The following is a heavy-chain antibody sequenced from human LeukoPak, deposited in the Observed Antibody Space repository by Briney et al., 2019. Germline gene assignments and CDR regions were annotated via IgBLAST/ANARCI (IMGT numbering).Heavy chain of an antibody. CDR3: ARDEWRGSSHAFDI. J-gene: IGHJ3*02. D-gene: IGHD1-26*01. Sequence: PGGSLRLSCAASGFTFSSYSMNWVRQAPGKGLEWVSYISSSSTIYYADSVKGRFTISRDNAKNSLYPQMNSLRAEDTAVYYCARDEWRGSSHAFDIWGQGTMVTVSS. V-gene: IGHV3-48*01. CDR2: ISSSSTI. CDR1: GFTFSSYS.